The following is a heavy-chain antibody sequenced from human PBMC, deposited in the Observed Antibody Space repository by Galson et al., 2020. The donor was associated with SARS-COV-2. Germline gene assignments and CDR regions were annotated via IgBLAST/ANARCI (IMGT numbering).Heavy chain of an antibody. D-gene: IGHD3-10*01. CDR2: IYYSGST. CDR1: GGSISSSSYY. Sequence: SETLSLTCTVSGGSISSSSYYWGWIRQPPGKGLEWIGSIYYSGSTYYNPSLKSRVTISVDTSKNQFSLKLSSVTAADTAVYYCARLRWFGEHYYYMDVWGKGTTVTVSS. J-gene: IGHJ6*03. V-gene: IGHV4-39*01. CDR3: ARLRWFGEHYYYMDV.